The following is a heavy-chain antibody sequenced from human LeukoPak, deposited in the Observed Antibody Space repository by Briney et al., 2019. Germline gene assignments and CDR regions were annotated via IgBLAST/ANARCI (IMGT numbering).Heavy chain of an antibody. D-gene: IGHD2-8*01. CDR3: ASDRLTNDAFDI. Sequence: GGSLRLSCAASGFTFNSYWMHWVRQAPGKGLVRVSRINSDGSGTSDADFVKGRFTISRDNSKNTLYLQMNSLRAEDTAMYYCASDRLTNDAFDIWGQGTMVTVSS. CDR1: GFTFNSYW. V-gene: IGHV3-74*01. CDR2: INSDGSGT. J-gene: IGHJ3*02.